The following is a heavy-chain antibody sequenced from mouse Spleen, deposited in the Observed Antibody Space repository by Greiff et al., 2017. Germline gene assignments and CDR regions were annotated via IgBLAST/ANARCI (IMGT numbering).Heavy chain of an antibody. J-gene: IGHJ2*01. Sequence: EVQLQQSGPGLVKPSQSLSLTCSVTGYSITSGYYWNWIRQFPGNKLEWMGYISYDGSNNYNPSLKNRISITRDTSKNQFFLKLNSVTTEDTATYYCARRGDGFDYWGQGTTLTVSS. CDR1: GYSITSGYY. D-gene: IGHD1-1*01. CDR2: ISYDGSN. V-gene: IGHV3-6*01. CDR3: ARRGDGFDY.